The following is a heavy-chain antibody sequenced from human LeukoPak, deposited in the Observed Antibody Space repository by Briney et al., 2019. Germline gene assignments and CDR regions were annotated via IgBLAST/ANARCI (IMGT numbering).Heavy chain of an antibody. CDR2: ISWDGGST. Sequence: GGSLRLSCAASGFTFSSYSMNWVRQAPGKGLEWVSLISWDGGSTYYADSVKGRFTISRDNSKNSLYLQMNSLRAEDTALYYCAKDSEYYYDSSAYLDYWGQGTLVTVSS. V-gene: IGHV3-43D*03. CDR3: AKDSEYYYDSSAYLDY. D-gene: IGHD3-22*01. J-gene: IGHJ4*02. CDR1: GFTFSSYS.